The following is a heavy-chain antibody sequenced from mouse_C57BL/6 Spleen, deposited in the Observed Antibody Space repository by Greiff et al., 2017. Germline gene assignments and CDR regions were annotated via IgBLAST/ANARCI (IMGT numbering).Heavy chain of an antibody. D-gene: IGHD1-1*01. CDR1: GYTFTSYW. Sequence: QVQLQQPGAELVKPGASVKMSCKASGYTFTSYWITWVKQRPGQGLEWIGDIYPGSGSTNYNEKFKSKATLTVDTSSSTAYMQLSRLTSEDSAVYYCARGYYGSRGNWYFDVWGTGTTVTVSS. V-gene: IGHV1-55*01. CDR3: ARGYYGSRGNWYFDV. CDR2: IYPGSGST. J-gene: IGHJ1*03.